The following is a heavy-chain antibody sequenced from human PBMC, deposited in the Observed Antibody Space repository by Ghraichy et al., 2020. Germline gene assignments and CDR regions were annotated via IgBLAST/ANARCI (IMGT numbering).Heavy chain of an antibody. V-gene: IGHV3-30*04. Sequence: GGSLRLSCAASGFPFRSYAMHWVRQAQGKGLEWVAVISYDGSNKYYADSVKGRFTISRDNSKNTLYLQINSLRAEDTAVYYCARELGATENDYYYYYMDVWGKGTTVTVSS. D-gene: IGHD1-26*01. CDR3: ARELGATENDYYYYYMDV. CDR1: GFPFRSYA. J-gene: IGHJ6*03. CDR2: ISYDGSNK.